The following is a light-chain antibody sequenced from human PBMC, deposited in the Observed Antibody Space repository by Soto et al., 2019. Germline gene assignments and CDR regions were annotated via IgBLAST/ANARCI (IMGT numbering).Light chain of an antibody. J-gene: IGKJ1*01. CDR3: QQYYSTPRT. V-gene: IGKV4-1*01. Sequence: DIVMTQSPDSLAVSLGERATINCKSSQSVLYSSNNKNYLAWYQQKPGQPPKLLIYWASTRESGVPDRFSGSGFGTDFTLNISSLQAEDVAVYYCQQYYSTPRTFGQGTKVEIK. CDR1: QSVLYSSNNKNY. CDR2: WAS.